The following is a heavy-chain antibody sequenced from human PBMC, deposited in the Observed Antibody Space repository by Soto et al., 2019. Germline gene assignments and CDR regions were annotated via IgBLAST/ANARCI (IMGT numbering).Heavy chain of an antibody. V-gene: IGHV3-13*01. CDR1: GFTFSTYD. CDR2: IGTADDT. Sequence: PGGSLRLSCAASGFTFSTYDMHWVRQPTGKGLEWVSTIGTADDTYYPASVKGRFTISRENAKNSLYLQMDSLRAGDTAVYYCARETGYSSGWRQDYWGQGTLVTVSS. D-gene: IGHD6-19*01. J-gene: IGHJ4*02. CDR3: ARETGYSSGWRQDY.